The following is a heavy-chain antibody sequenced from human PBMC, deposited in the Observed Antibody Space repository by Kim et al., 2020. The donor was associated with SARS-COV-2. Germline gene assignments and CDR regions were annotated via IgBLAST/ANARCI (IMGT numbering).Heavy chain of an antibody. CDR1: GFTFSSYW. CDR2: IDSDGSTT. V-gene: IGHV3-74*01. D-gene: IGHD4-17*01. CDR3: ARGTMTTTSYFDY. J-gene: IGHJ4*02. Sequence: GGSLRLSCAASGFTFSSYWMHWVRQAPGKGLVWVSRIDSDGSTTTYADSVKGRFTISRDNAKNTLYLQMNSLRAEDTAVYYCARGTMTTTSYFDYWGQGTLVTVSS.